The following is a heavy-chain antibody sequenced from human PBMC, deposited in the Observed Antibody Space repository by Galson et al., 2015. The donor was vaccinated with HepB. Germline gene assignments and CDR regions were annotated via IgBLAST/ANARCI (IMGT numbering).Heavy chain of an antibody. D-gene: IGHD3-16*01. CDR2: IDPSDSYT. CDR1: GYSFTNYW. CDR3: ATLGGSYLDH. V-gene: IGHV5-10-1*01. Sequence: QSGAEVKKPGESLRISCKGSGYSFTNYWISWVRHMPGKGLEWMGRIDPSDSYTNYSPSFQGHVTISVDKSISTAYLQWSSLKASDTAMYYCATLGGSYLDHWGQGTLVTVSS. J-gene: IGHJ4*01.